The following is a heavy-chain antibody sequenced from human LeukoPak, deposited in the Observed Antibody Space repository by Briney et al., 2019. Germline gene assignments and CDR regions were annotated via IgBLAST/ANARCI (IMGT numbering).Heavy chain of an antibody. J-gene: IGHJ4*02. CDR3: AKDPGMSPYGYFDY. D-gene: IGHD3-10*01. V-gene: IGHV3-30*02. CDR2: IWYGGSNT. CDR1: GFTFSTYG. Sequence: GGSLRLSCAASGFTFSTYGMHWVRQAPGKGLEWVAVIWYGGSNTYYADSVKGRFTISRDNSKNTLYLQMNSLRAEDTAMYYCAKDPGMSPYGYFDYWGQGTLVTVSS.